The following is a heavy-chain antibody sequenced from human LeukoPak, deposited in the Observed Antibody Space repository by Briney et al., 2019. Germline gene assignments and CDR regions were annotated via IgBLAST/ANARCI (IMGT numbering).Heavy chain of an antibody. CDR2: IKSKTDGGTT. D-gene: IGHD1-26*01. CDR1: GFTFSNAW. V-gene: IGHV3-15*01. J-gene: IGHJ4*02. Sequence: GGSLRLSCAASGFTFSNAWMSWVRQAPGKGLEWVGRIKSKTDGGTTDYAAPVKGRFTISRDDSKNTLYLQMNSLKTEDTAVYYCTTDIVGATRPFDYWGQGTLVTVSS. CDR3: TTDIVGATRPFDY.